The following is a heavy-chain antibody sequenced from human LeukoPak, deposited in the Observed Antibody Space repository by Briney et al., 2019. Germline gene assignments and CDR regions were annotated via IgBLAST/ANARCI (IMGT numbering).Heavy chain of an antibody. D-gene: IGHD3-10*01. CDR2: IYYSGST. V-gene: IGHV4-39*01. CDR3: ARPKVRGVIGYFDY. CDR1: GGSISSSSYY. J-gene: IGHJ4*02. Sequence: SETLSLTCTVSGGSISSSSYYWGWIRQPPGKVLEWIGSIYYSGSTYYNPSLKSRVTISVDTSKNQFSLKLSSVTAADTAVYYCARPKVRGVIGYFDYWGQGTLVTVSS.